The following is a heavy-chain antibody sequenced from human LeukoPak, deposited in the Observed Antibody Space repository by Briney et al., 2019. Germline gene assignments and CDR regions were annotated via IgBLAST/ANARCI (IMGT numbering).Heavy chain of an antibody. CDR3: ARADYIMITFGGVIAPDYFDY. V-gene: IGHV5-51*01. D-gene: IGHD3-16*02. J-gene: IGHJ4*02. CDR2: IYPGDSDT. CDR1: GYSFTRYW. Sequence: GESLKISCKGSGYSFTRYWIGWVRQMPGKGLEWMGIIYPGDSDTRYSPSFQGQVTISADKSISTAYLQWSSLKASDTAMYYCARADYIMITFGGVIAPDYFDYWGQGTLVTVSS.